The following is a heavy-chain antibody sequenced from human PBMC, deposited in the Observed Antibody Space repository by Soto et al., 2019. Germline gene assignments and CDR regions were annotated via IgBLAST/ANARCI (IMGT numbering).Heavy chain of an antibody. V-gene: IGHV1-8*01. CDR2: MNPNSGNT. J-gene: IGHJ4*02. CDR1: GYTFASYD. CDR3: ARSINDYGDRH. Sequence: QVQLVQSGAEVKKPGDSVKVSSKASGYTFASYDINWVRQATGQGLEWMGWMNPNSGNTGYAQKFQGRVTMTRNTSISTAYMELSSLKSEDTAVYYCARSINDYGDRHWGQGTLVTVSS. D-gene: IGHD4-17*01.